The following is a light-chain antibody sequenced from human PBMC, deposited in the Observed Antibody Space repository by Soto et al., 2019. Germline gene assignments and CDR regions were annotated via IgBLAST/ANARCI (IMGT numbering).Light chain of an antibody. CDR2: DVS. J-gene: IGLJ1*01. V-gene: IGLV2-14*01. CDR1: SRDVGGYNY. Sequence: QSVLTQPASLSGSPGQSITLSCPGNSRDVGGYNYVSWYQQHPGKAPKLMIYDVSNRPSGVSNRFSGSKSGNTASLTISGLQAEDEADYYCSSYTSSSTLYVFGTGTKVTVL. CDR3: SSYTSSSTLYV.